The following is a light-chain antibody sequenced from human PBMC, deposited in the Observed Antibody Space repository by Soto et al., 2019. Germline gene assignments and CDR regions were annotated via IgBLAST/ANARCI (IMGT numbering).Light chain of an antibody. CDR1: QSLGIW. V-gene: IGKV1-5*01. CDR3: REYNSYSGT. CDR2: DAS. J-gene: IGKJ1*01. Sequence: IQVNMSAATLSAKVGDRVTITCRASQSLGIWLAWHQQKPGKAPKLLIYDASTLKSGVPSRFSGSGSGTKFTLTISSLQPDDFATYYCREYNSYSGTFGQRTNVDI.